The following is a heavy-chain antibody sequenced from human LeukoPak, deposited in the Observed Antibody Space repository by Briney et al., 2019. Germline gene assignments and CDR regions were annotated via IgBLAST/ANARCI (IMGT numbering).Heavy chain of an antibody. V-gene: IGHV1-2*02. CDR1: GYTFTGYY. J-gene: IGHJ5*02. Sequence: ASVKVSCKASGYTFTGYYMHWVRQAPGQGLEWMGWINPNSGGTNCAQKFQGRVTMTRDTSISTAYMELSRLRSDDTAVYYCARDLEYSSSSRGNWFDPWGQGTLVTVSS. CDR3: ARDLEYSSSSRGNWFDP. CDR2: INPNSGGT. D-gene: IGHD6-6*01.